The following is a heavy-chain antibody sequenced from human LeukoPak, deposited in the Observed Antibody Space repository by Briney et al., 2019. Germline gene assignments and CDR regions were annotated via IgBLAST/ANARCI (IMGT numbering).Heavy chain of an antibody. CDR1: GFTFSSYW. CDR2: INSDGYSI. J-gene: IGHJ3*02. V-gene: IGHV3-74*01. D-gene: IGHD1-26*01. Sequence: GGSLRLSCAATGFTFSSYWMHWVRQAPGKGPVWLARINSDGYSISYADSVKGRFTISRDNSKNTLYLQMNSLRAEDTAVYYCAKAYSGSYLRHAFDIWGQGTMVTVSS. CDR3: AKAYSGSYLRHAFDI.